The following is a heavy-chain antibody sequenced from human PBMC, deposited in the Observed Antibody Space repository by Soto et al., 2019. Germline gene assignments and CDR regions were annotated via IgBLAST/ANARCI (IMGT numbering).Heavy chain of an antibody. CDR3: ARDTYDDY. V-gene: IGHV3-66*01. J-gene: IGHJ4*02. Sequence: DVQLVESGGGLVQPGGSLRLSCAASGVTVSNNYMSWVRQAPGKGLEWVSVIYSGGRTYYADSVKGRFIISRDSSKNTLYLQMNSLRAEDTAVYYCARDTYDDYRGQGTLVTVSS. D-gene: IGHD3-3*01. CDR1: GVTVSNNY. CDR2: IYSGGRT.